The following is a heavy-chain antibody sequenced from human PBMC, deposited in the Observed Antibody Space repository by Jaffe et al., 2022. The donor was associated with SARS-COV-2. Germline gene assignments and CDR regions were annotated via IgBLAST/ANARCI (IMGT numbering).Heavy chain of an antibody. D-gene: IGHD2-2*01. CDR1: GFTFSSYA. V-gene: IGHV3-30-3*01. J-gene: IGHJ4*02. Sequence: QVQLVESGGGVVQPGRSLRLSCAASGFTFSSYAMHWVRQAPGKGLEWVAVISYDGSNKYYADSVKGRFTISRDNSKNTLYLQMNSLRAEDTAVYYCASLGGRTCSSTSCYVVDYWGQGTLVTVSS. CDR3: ASLGGRTCSSTSCYVVDY. CDR2: ISYDGSNK.